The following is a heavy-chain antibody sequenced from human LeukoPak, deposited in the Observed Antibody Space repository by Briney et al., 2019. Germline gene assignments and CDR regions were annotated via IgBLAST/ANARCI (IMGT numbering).Heavy chain of an antibody. CDR1: GGSFSSSEHY. D-gene: IGHD6-19*01. V-gene: IGHV4-30-4*01. CDR3: ARGDSSCCSFKV. Sequence: SQTLSLTCTVSGGSFSSSEHYWSWIRQPPGKGLEWIAYIYYSGGTYYNPSLRSRVAISVDTSKNQFSLNLSSVTAADTAVYYCARGDSSCCSFKVWGQKTLVTVSS. CDR2: IYYSGGT. J-gene: IGHJ4*02.